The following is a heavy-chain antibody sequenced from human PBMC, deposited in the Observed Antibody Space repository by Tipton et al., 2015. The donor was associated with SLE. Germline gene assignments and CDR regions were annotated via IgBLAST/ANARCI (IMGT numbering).Heavy chain of an antibody. J-gene: IGHJ4*02. CDR2: IKQDGSEK. D-gene: IGHD3-10*01. Sequence: SLRLSCAASGFTFSTYWMSWVRLTPGKGLGWVANIKQDGSEKNCVDSVKGRFTISRDNVKNSLYLQMDSLRVGDTALYYCAKGGGAPGDWGQGTLVTVSS. CDR1: GFTFSTYW. V-gene: IGHV3-7*01. CDR3: AKGGGAPGD.